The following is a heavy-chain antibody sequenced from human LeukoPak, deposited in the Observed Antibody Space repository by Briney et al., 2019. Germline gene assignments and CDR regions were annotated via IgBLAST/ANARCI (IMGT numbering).Heavy chain of an antibody. CDR1: GGSFSGYY. D-gene: IGHD5-24*01. V-gene: IGHV4-34*01. CDR2: INRSGST. Sequence: SETLSLTCAVYGGSFSGYYWSWIRQPPGKGLEWIGEINRSGSTNYNPSLKSRVTISVDTSKNQFSLKLSSVTAADTAVYYCARGRGRWLQFNAFDIWGQGTMATVSS. CDR3: ARGRGRWLQFNAFDI. J-gene: IGHJ3*02.